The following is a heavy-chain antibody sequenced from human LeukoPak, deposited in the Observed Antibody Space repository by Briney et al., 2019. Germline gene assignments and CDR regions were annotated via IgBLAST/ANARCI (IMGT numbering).Heavy chain of an antibody. V-gene: IGHV3-23*01. CDR2: ISGSGGST. Sequence: GGSLRLSCAASGFTFSCYAMSWVRQAPGKGLEVVSAISGSGGSTYYADSVKGRFTISRDNSKNTLYLQMNSLRAEDTAVYYCAKDPYDILTGYYFRVDYWGQGTLVTVSS. J-gene: IGHJ4*02. D-gene: IGHD3-9*01. CDR1: GFTFSCYA. CDR3: AKDPYDILTGYYFRVDY.